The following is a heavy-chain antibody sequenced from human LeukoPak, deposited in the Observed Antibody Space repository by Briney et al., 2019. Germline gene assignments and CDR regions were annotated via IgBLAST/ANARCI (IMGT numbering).Heavy chain of an antibody. CDR2: IFGDGPGL. CDR3: TREGGSTDAGF. D-gene: IGHD5/OR15-5a*01. V-gene: IGHV3-21*06. J-gene: IGHJ4*02. Sequence: GGSLRLSCEASGCIFSASSMNWVRQSPGKGLEWVSSIFGDGPGLYYADSVKGRFTISRDNGKNSVYLEMNSLRDDDTAVYYCTREGGSTDAGFWGQGTLVTVSS. CDR1: GCIFSASS.